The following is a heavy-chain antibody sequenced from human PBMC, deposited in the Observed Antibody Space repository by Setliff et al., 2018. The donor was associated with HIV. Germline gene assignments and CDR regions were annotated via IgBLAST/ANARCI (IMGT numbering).Heavy chain of an antibody. V-gene: IGHV1-2*02. D-gene: IGHD4-17*01. CDR3: ARSTTAD. Sequence: ASVKVSCKASGYTFTEYYIHWVRQAPGLGLEWMGWIYPNTGGTNYAQKFQGRVTMTRDTSISTAYMELSRLRSDDTALYYCARSTTADWGQGTMVTVSS. CDR2: IYPNTGGT. J-gene: IGHJ4*02. CDR1: GYTFTEYY.